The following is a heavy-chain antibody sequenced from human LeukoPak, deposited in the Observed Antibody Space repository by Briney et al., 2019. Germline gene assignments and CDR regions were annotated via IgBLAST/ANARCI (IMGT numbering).Heavy chain of an antibody. CDR1: GGSISSTNW. D-gene: IGHD5-18*01. CDR3: ARAVRYSYGILLDY. CDR2: IYYSGST. J-gene: IGHJ4*02. V-gene: IGHV4-4*02. Sequence: SGTLSLTCAVSGGSISSTNWWSWVRQPPGKGLEWIGYIYYSGSTNYNPSLKSRVTISVDTSKNQFSLKLSSVTAADTAVYYCARAVRYSYGILLDYWGQGTPVTVSS.